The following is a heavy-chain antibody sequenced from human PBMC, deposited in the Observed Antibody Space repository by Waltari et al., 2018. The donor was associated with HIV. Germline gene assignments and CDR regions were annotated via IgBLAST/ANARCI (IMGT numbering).Heavy chain of an antibody. J-gene: IGHJ4*02. CDR2: ISKAGTKK. D-gene: IGHD2-21*02. CDR1: GLLVSDYT. V-gene: IGHV3-30-3*01. CDR3: ARGIYCGSDCYSGLDS. Sequence: QVQLVESGGGVVQPGRSLRLSCAASGLLVSDYTMHWVRQAPGKGVEWVAVISKAGTKKYYADSVKGRFTISRDNSTNALYLQMNSLTVEDTAVYYCARGIYCGSDCYSGLDSWGQGSLVTVSS.